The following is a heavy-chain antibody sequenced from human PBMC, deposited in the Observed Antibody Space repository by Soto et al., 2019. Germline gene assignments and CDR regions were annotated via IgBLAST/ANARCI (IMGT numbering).Heavy chain of an antibody. Sequence: GGSLRLSCAASGFTVSSNYMSWVRQAPGKGLEWASVIYSGGSTNYADSVKGRFIISRDNSKNMLYLQMNSLRVEDTAVYYCVRGGVKATTPYNWFDPWGQGTLVTVSS. CDR2: IYSGGST. D-gene: IGHD1-26*01. V-gene: IGHV3-66*01. J-gene: IGHJ5*02. CDR3: VRGGVKATTPYNWFDP. CDR1: GFTVSSNY.